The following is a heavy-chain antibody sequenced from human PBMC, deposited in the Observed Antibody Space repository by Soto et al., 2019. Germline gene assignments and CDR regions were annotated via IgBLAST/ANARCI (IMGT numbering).Heavy chain of an antibody. J-gene: IGHJ6*02. CDR2: IYYSGST. V-gene: IGHV4-30-4*01. Sequence: SETLSLTCTVSGGSISSGDYYWSWIRQPPGKGLEWIGYIYYSGSTYYNPSLKSRVTISVDTSKNQFSLKLSSVTAADTAVYYCARDSNHYYYGMDVWGQGTTVTVSS. CDR1: GGSISSGDYY. CDR3: ARDSNHYYYGMDV.